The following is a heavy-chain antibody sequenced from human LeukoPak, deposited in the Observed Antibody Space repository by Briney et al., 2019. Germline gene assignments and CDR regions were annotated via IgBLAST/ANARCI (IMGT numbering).Heavy chain of an antibody. D-gene: IGHD6-6*01. CDR3: ARYGVSSSPDFDY. J-gene: IGHJ4*02. V-gene: IGHV3-7*01. CDR2: IKYDGSEK. Sequence: GGSLRLSCGASGFTFGGYWMYWVRQAPGKGLVWVANIKYDGSEKNYVDSVKGRFTISRDNAKNSLYLQMNSLRAEDTAVYYCARYGVSSSPDFDYWGQGTMVTVSS. CDR1: GFTFGGYW.